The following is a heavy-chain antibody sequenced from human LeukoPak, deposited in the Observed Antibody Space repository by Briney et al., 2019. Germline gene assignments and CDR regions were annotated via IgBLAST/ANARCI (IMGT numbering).Heavy chain of an antibody. CDR1: GFSLTGSW. Sequence: GGSLRLSCAASGFSLTGSWIHWVRQAPGKGLVWVSRVHGDGSRASYADSVKGRFTISRDTAKNTVYLQMNSLRAEDTAVYYCAKALYSSGFYWGQGTLVTVSS. J-gene: IGHJ4*02. V-gene: IGHV3-74*01. CDR2: VHGDGSRA. D-gene: IGHD6-19*01. CDR3: AKALYSSGFY.